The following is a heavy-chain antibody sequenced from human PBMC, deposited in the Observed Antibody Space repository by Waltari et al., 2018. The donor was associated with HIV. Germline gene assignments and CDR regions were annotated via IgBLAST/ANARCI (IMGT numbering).Heavy chain of an antibody. D-gene: IGHD5-12*01. V-gene: IGHV3-9*01. CDR3: AKDKESYEGAYYCDY. CDR1: GFTFDAYA. Sequence: EVQLVESGGGLVQPGRSLRLSCAASGFTFDAYALHWVRQAPGKGLEWVSGIRWNSGSIGYADSVKGRFTISRDNAKNSLYLQMNSLRAEDTALYYCAKDKESYEGAYYCDYWGQGTLVTVSS. J-gene: IGHJ4*02. CDR2: IRWNSGSI.